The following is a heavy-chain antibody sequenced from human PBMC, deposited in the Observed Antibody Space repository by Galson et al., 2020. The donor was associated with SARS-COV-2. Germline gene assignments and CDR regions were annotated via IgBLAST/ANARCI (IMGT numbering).Heavy chain of an antibody. J-gene: IGHJ6*03. CDR1: GFTFSSYD. Sequence: GESLKVSCAASGFTFSSYDMHWVRQATGKGLEWVSAIGTAGDTYYQGSVKGRFTISRENAKNSLYLQMNSLRAGDTAVYYCARGGDYYGSGSYFRYYYYMDVWGKGTTVTVSS. CDR2: IGTAGDT. CDR3: ARGGDYYGSGSYFRYYYYMDV. V-gene: IGHV3-13*01. D-gene: IGHD3-10*01.